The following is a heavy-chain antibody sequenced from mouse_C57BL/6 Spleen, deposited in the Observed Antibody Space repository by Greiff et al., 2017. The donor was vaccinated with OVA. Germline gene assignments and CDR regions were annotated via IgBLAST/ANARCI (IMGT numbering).Heavy chain of an antibody. D-gene: IGHD1-1*02. Sequence: EVKLMESGPELVKPGASVKMSCKASGYTFTDYNMHWVKQSHGKSLEWIGYINPNNGGTSYNQKFKGKATLTVNKSSSTAYMELRSLTSEESAVYYCANRNYDAMDYWGQGTSVTVSS. CDR1: GYTFTDYN. V-gene: IGHV1-22*01. J-gene: IGHJ4*01. CDR3: ANRNYDAMDY. CDR2: INPNNGGT.